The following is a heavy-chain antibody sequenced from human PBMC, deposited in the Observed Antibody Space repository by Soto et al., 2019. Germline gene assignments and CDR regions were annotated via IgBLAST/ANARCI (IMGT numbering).Heavy chain of an antibody. D-gene: IGHD6-6*01. CDR2: ISSSSSTI. J-gene: IGHJ4*02. Sequence: EVQLVESGGGLVQPGGSLRLSCAASGFTFSSYSMNWVRQAPGKGLEWVSYISSSSSTIYYADSVKGRFTISRDNAKNSLYLQRNSLRDEDTAVYYCASVYSSSSIWGQGTLVTVSS. V-gene: IGHV3-48*02. CDR3: ASVYSSSSI. CDR1: GFTFSSYS.